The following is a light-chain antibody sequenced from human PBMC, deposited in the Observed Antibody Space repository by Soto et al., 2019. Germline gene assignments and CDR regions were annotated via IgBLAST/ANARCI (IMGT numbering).Light chain of an antibody. CDR3: SSDTSSSPSYV. Sequence: QSALTQPASVSGSPGQSITISCTGTSSDVGGYNYVSWYQQHPGKAPKLMIYDVSNRPSGVSNRFSGSKSGNTASLTISGLQAEDEADYYCSSDTSSSPSYVFGTGTKLAVL. J-gene: IGLJ1*01. CDR2: DVS. V-gene: IGLV2-14*01. CDR1: SSDVGGYNY.